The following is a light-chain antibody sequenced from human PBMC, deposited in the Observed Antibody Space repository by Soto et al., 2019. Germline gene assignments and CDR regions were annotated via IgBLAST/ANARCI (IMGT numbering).Light chain of an antibody. CDR2: RNS. J-gene: IGLJ3*02. CDR3: QSFDTSLRGWV. V-gene: IGLV1-40*01. CDR1: SSNTGAGYD. Sequence: QSVLTQPPSVSGAPGQRVTISCTGTSSNTGAGYDVHWYQQHPGTAPKYLIYRNSNRPSGVPDRFSGSKSGTSASLAISGLQAEDEADYFCQSFDTSLRGWVFGGGTKLTV.